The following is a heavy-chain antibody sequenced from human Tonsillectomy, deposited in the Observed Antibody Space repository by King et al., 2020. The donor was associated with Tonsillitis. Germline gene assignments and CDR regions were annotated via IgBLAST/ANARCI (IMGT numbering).Heavy chain of an antibody. J-gene: IGHJ3*02. Sequence: QLQESGPGLVKPSQTLSLTCTVSGGSISSGSYYWSWIRQPAGKGLEWIGRIYTSGSTNYNPSLKSRVTMSVDTSGNQYSLKLSSVTAADTAVYYCVGGVWGDAFDIWGKGTMVPVSS. CDR2: IYTSGST. CDR1: GGSISSGSYY. V-gene: IGHV4-61*02. D-gene: IGHD3-16*01. CDR3: VGGVWGDAFDI.